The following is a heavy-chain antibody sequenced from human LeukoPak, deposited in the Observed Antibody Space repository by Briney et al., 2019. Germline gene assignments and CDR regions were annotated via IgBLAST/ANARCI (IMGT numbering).Heavy chain of an antibody. Sequence: SETLSLTCSVSGDSVSRSDSYRDWIRQPPGKGLEWIGTIYYSGRTYYSPSLKSRVTMSVDPSSNQFSLNLRSVTAADTAVYYCARRRYYDGSGYLEWGQGTLLSVSS. D-gene: IGHD3-22*01. CDR3: ARRRYYDGSGYLE. V-gene: IGHV4-39*01. CDR1: GDSVSRSDSY. CDR2: IYYSGRT. J-gene: IGHJ1*01.